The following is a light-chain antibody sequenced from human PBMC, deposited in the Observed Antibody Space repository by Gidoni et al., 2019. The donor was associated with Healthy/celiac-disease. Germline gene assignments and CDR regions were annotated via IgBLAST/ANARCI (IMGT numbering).Light chain of an antibody. Sequence: EIVLTQPPATLSLSPGERATLSCRASQRVSSYLAWYHQKPGQAPRLLIYDASNRATGIPARFSGSGSWTDFTLTISRLAPEDFAVYYWQQRSYWPPGGFTFGPGTKVDIK. CDR2: DAS. CDR3: QQRSYWPPGGFT. CDR1: QRVSSY. V-gene: IGKV3-11*01. J-gene: IGKJ3*01.